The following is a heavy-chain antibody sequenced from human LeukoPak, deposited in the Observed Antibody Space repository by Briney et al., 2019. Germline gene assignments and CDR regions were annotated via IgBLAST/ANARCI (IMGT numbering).Heavy chain of an antibody. D-gene: IGHD1-26*01. CDR3: ARVGIGRYSFDS. CDR2: INPDGTTT. V-gene: IGHV3-74*01. J-gene: IGHJ4*02. Sequence: GGSLRLSCAASGFPLSNYWMHWVRQTPGEGLVWVSRINPDGTTTSYADSVKGRFTISRDNARNTLYLEMNSLRAEDTAVYYCARVGIGRYSFDSWGQGTLVTVSS. CDR1: GFPLSNYW.